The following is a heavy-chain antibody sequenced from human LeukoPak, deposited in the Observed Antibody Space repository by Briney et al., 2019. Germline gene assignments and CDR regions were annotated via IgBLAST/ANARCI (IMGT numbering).Heavy chain of an antibody. J-gene: IGHJ3*02. CDR1: GYSFTSYW. D-gene: IGHD3-22*01. CDR2: VYPGDSDT. CDR3: ARQRSYYDSSGYYYAFDI. V-gene: IGHV5-51*01. Sequence: GESLKISCKGSGYSFTSYWIGWVRQMPGKGLEWMGIVYPGDSDTRYSPSFQGQVTISADKSISTAYLQWSSLKASDTAMYYCARQRSYYDSSGYYYAFDIWGQGTMVTVSS.